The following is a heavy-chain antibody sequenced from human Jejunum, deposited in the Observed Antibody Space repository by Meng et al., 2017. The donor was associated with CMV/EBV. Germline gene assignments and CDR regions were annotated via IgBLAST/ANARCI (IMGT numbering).Heavy chain of an antibody. CDR3: AHFVGGYYPSRPDY. J-gene: IGHJ4*02. Sequence: QVTLQESGRMLVHPPPSFMRLCSCSGVSPSTSGEGVCCIRQPPGKALEWLALIYRGDDKRYSPSLNSRLTIAKDTSKNEVVLTLPNMGPIDTGTYYCAHFVGGYYPSRPDYWGQGTLVTVSS. CDR2: IYRGDDK. D-gene: IGHD1-26*01. CDR1: GVSPSTSGEG. V-gene: IGHV2-5*02.